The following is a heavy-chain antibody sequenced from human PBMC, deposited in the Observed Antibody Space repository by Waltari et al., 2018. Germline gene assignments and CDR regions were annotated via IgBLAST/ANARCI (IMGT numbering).Heavy chain of an antibody. D-gene: IGHD3-22*01. V-gene: IGHV4-61*09. J-gene: IGHJ4*02. CDR2: IYTSVST. Sequence: QVQLQESGPGLVKPSQTLSLTCTVSGGSISSCSYYWSWTRPPAGKGLEWIGYIYTSVSTNYNPSLKSRVTISVDTSKNQFSLKLSSVTAADTAVYYCARSSWYYYDSSGYYYYFDYWGQGTLVTVSS. CDR1: GGSISSCSYY. CDR3: ARSSWYYYDSSGYYYYFDY.